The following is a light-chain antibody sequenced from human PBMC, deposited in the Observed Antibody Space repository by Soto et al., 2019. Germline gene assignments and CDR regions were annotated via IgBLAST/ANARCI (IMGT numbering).Light chain of an antibody. CDR3: LQKYFYPFT. J-gene: IGKJ3*01. V-gene: IGKV1-6*01. CDR1: QGIRND. CDR2: AAS. Sequence: AIQMTQSPSSLSASVGDRVTITCRASQGIRNDLDWFQQKPGKAPKLLIYAASNLQSGVPARFSGSGSGTDFTLTISSLQPEDFDTNYCLQKYFYPFTFGPGTKVDIK.